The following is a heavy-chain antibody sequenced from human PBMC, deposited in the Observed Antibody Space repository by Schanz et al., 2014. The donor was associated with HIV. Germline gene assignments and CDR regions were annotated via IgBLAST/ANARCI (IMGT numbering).Heavy chain of an antibody. J-gene: IGHJ1*01. Sequence: QVQLVESGGGVVQPGRSLRLSCAASGFTFSSYGMHWVRQAPGKGLEWVAVIWYDGSNKYYADSVKGRFTISRDNSRKTLYLQMNSLRAEDTALYYCAKDMGRQPEYFQHWGQGTLVTVSS. CDR3: AKDMGRQPEYFQH. CDR1: GFTFSSYG. D-gene: IGHD3-10*01. V-gene: IGHV3-33*06. CDR2: IWYDGSNK.